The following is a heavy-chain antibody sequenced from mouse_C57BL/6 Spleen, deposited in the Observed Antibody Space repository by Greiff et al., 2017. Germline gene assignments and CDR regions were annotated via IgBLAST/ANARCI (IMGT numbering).Heavy chain of an antibody. J-gene: IGHJ4*01. D-gene: IGHD1-1*01. V-gene: IGHV1-55*01. CDR1: GYTFTSYW. Sequence: QVQLQQPGAELVKPGASVKMSCKASGYTFTSYWITWVKQRPGQGLGWIGDIYPGSGSTNYNEKFKSKATLTVDTSSSTAYMQLSSLTSEDSAVYYCANYYGSSYRGYAMDYWGQGTSVTVSS. CDR3: ANYYGSSYRGYAMDY. CDR2: IYPGSGST.